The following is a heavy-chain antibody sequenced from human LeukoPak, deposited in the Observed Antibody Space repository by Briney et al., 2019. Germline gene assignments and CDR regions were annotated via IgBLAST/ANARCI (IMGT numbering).Heavy chain of an antibody. CDR2: IYTGGST. CDR1: GFTVSSSY. J-gene: IGHJ4*02. CDR3: ARDLRGFIYY. V-gene: IGHV3-53*01. Sequence: GGSLRLSCAASGFTVSSSYMTWVRQAPGKGLEWVSVIYTGGSTYYADSVKGRFTISRDNSKNTLYLQMNSLRAEDTAVYYCARDLRGFIYYWGQGTLVTVSS. D-gene: IGHD5-12*01.